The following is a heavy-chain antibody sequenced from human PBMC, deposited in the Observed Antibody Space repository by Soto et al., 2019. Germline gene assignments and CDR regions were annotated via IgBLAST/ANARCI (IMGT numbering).Heavy chain of an antibody. V-gene: IGHV1-3*01. CDR3: ARDFSGYSYGYALYYCYGMDV. Sequence: QVQLVQSGAEVKKPGASVKVSCKASGYTFTSYAMHWVRQAPGQRLEWMGWINAGNGNTKYSQKFQGRVTITRDTSASTAYMELSSLRSEDTAVYYCARDFSGYSYGYALYYCYGMDVWGQGTTVTVSS. J-gene: IGHJ6*02. CDR2: INAGNGNT. D-gene: IGHD5-18*01. CDR1: GYTFTSYA.